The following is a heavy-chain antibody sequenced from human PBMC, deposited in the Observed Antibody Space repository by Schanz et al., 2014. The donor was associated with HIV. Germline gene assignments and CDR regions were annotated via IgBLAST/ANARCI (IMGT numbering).Heavy chain of an antibody. V-gene: IGHV3-23*01. D-gene: IGHD3-22*01. Sequence: EVQLLDSGGGLVQPGGSLRVSCAASGFSFSRYAMNWVRQAPGKGLQWVSTISGSGDRTYYAESVRGRVTISRDNSKNTLYLQMTTLRTEDTAVYYCAKPEYDSRGNSQSHFDYWGQGTLVTVSS. CDR3: AKPEYDSRGNSQSHFDY. CDR2: ISGSGDRT. CDR1: GFSFSRYA. J-gene: IGHJ4*02.